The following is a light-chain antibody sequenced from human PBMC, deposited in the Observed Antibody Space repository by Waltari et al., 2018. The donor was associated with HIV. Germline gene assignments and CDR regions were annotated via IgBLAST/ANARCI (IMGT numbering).Light chain of an antibody. Sequence: QSVLTQPPSASGTPGQRVTISCSGSRPTIGSKYAHWYQHLPGTGHNLHIYRHNRRPSGVPSRFSGSKSGTSASLAISGLRSEDEADYYCAAWDDSLSGVVFGGGTKLTVL. CDR3: AAWDDSLSGVV. CDR1: RPTIGSKY. V-gene: IGLV1-47*01. J-gene: IGLJ2*01. CDR2: RHN.